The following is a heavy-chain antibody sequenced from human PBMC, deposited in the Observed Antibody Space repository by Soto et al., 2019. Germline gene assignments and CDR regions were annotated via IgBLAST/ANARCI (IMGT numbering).Heavy chain of an antibody. CDR2: IYPGDSDT. Sequence: GESLKISCKGSGYSFNSYWIGWVRQMPGKGLEWMGIIYPGDSDTRYSPSFQGQVTISADKSISTAYLQWSSLKDSDTAMYYCARRSVGCSSYSSYYMDVWGKGTTVTVSS. CDR1: GYSFNSYW. CDR3: ARRSVGCSSYSSYYMDV. J-gene: IGHJ6*03. V-gene: IGHV5-51*01. D-gene: IGHD6-6*01.